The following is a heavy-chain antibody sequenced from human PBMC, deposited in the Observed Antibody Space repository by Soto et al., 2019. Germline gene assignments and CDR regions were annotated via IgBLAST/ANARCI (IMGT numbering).Heavy chain of an antibody. CDR2: IYWDDDK. Sequence: QITLKESGPTLEKPTQTLTLSCTFSVFSLCTSVLGLSWIRQPRGKALEWLALIYWDDDKRYIPSLKSSLTITTDTSKNQVGLTMPNMDPVETAKYYCAHTYYYDGGANSFDYWGQGTLVTVSS. V-gene: IGHV2-5*02. CDR1: VFSLCTSVLG. J-gene: IGHJ4*02. CDR3: AHTYYYDGGANSFDY. D-gene: IGHD3-22*01.